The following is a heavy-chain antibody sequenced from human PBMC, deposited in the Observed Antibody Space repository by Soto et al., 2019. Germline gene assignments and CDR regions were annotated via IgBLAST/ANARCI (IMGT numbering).Heavy chain of an antibody. Sequence: GASVKVSCKASGYTFTSYYMHWVRQAPGQGLEWMGIINPSGGSTSYAQKFQGRVTMTRDTSTSTVYMELSSLRSEDTAVYYCAGGWVYDLWSGSPPKDMDVWGRGTTVIVSS. V-gene: IGHV1-46*01. D-gene: IGHD3-3*01. J-gene: IGHJ6*02. CDR1: GYTFTSYY. CDR3: AGGWVYDLWSGSPPKDMDV. CDR2: INPSGGST.